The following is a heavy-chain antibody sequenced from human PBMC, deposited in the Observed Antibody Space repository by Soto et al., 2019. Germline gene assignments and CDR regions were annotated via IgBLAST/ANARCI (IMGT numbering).Heavy chain of an antibody. V-gene: IGHV1-18*01. CDR3: ARVFNCYDSSGYNDY. Sequence: DSVRVFCRTSGCTFSSDAISWERQAPGEGRGWRGWISAYNGNTNYAQKLQGRVTMTTDTSTSTAYMELRRLRSDDTAVYYCARVFNCYDSSGYNDYWGHATLVNGS. CDR2: ISAYNGNT. J-gene: IGHJ4*01. CDR1: GCTFSSDA. D-gene: IGHD3-22*01.